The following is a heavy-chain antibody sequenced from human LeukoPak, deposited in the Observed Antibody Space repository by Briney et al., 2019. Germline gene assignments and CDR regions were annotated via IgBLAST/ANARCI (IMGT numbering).Heavy chain of an antibody. CDR1: GFTFSSYA. CDR3: ARFAMVRGVTPFDY. V-gene: IGHV3-11*03. J-gene: IGHJ4*02. CDR2: ISSSSSYT. D-gene: IGHD3-10*01. Sequence: GGSLRLSCAASGFTFSSYAMSWVRQAPGKGLEWVSYISSSSSYTNYADSVKGRFTISRDNAKNSLYLQMNSLRAEDTAVYYCARFAMVRGVTPFDYWGQGTLVTVSS.